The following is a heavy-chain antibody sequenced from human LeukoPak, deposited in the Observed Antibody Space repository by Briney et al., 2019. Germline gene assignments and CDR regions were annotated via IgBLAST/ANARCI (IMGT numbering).Heavy chain of an antibody. CDR1: GDSISSYY. J-gene: IGHJ6*02. CDR2: IYYSGST. V-gene: IGHV4-59*01. D-gene: IGHD6-25*01. CDR3: ATFSSATLYSYGMDV. Sequence: SETLSLTSTVSGDSISSYYWSWIRQPPGKGLAWIGYIYYSGSTNYNPSLKSRVIISVDTSKNPFSLKLSSVAAAATAVYYCATFSSATLYSYGMDVWGQGTMVTVSS.